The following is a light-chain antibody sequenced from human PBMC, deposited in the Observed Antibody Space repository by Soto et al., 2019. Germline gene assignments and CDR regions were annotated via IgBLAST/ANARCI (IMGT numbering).Light chain of an antibody. V-gene: IGKV1-17*01. CDR2: AAS. J-gene: IGKJ2*01. CDR1: QDIRTD. CDR3: LQHNSYPYA. Sequence: DIQMTQSPSSLSASVGDRVTITCRASQDIRTDLGWHQQKPGKAPKRLIYAASSLQSGVPSRFSGRLSGTEFALTISSMMRGDFANDYCLQHNSYPYALGKGTKLEIK.